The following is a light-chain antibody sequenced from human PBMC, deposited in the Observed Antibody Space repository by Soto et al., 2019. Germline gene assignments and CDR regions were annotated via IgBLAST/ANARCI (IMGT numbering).Light chain of an antibody. V-gene: IGKV1-17*03. Sequence: DSQMTQSPSAMSASVGDRVTITCRASQGIDNSLAWFQQKPGKVPERLIYAASSLQSGVPSRFSGSGSETEFTLTISSLQPDDFATYYCLQHNNYPWPLGQGTKVEIK. CDR1: QGIDNS. CDR3: LQHNNYPWP. J-gene: IGKJ1*01. CDR2: AAS.